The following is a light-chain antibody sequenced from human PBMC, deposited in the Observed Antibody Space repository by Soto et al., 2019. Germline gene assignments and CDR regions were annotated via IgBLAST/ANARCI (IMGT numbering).Light chain of an antibody. CDR1: QIVNIN. Sequence: EIVMTQSPATLSVSPGERATRSCRASQIVNINLAWYQQKPGQAPRLLIYGTSTRATGIPARFSGSGSGTEFTLTISSLQSEDFAVYYCQQSNNWPWTFGQGTKVDIK. J-gene: IGKJ1*01. CDR3: QQSNNWPWT. CDR2: GTS. V-gene: IGKV3-15*01.